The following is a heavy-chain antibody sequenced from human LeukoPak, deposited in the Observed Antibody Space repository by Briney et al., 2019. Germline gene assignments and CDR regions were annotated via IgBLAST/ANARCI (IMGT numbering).Heavy chain of an antibody. D-gene: IGHD5-24*01. CDR3: AKVPHTDGYRRNYCYMDV. J-gene: IGHJ6*03. V-gene: IGHV3-48*01. Sequence: PGGSLRLSCAASGFTFSSYSMNWVRQAPGKGLEWVSYISSSSSTIYYADSVQGRFTISRVNAKNTLYLQMNSLRAEDTAVYYCAKVPHTDGYRRNYCYMDVWGKGTTVTVSS. CDR2: ISSSSSTI. CDR1: GFTFSSYS.